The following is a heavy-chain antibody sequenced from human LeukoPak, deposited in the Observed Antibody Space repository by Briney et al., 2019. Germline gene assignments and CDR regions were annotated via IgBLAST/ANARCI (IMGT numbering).Heavy chain of an antibody. V-gene: IGHV1-69*04. D-gene: IGHD2-2*02. Sequence: ASAKVSCKASGGTFSSYAISWVRQAPGQGLEWMGRIIPILGIANYAQKFQGRVTITADKSTSTAYMELSSLRSEDTAVYYCARGIKDIVVVPAAIREPGGFDYWGQGTLVTVSS. J-gene: IGHJ4*02. CDR1: GGTFSSYA. CDR3: ARGIKDIVVVPAAIREPGGFDY. CDR2: IIPILGIA.